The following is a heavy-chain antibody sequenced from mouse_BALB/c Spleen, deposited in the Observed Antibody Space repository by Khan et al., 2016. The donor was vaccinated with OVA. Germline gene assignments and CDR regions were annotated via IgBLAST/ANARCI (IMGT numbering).Heavy chain of an antibody. J-gene: IGHJ3*01. CDR1: GYTFTSYT. CDR3: ERLTPFGYDAWFAY. Sequence: QVQLQQSGAELARPGASVKMSCKASGYTFTSYTMHWVKQRPGQGLEWIGYINPSSGYTNYTQKFKDKATLTADKSYSTAYMQLSSLTSEDSAVYYCERLTPFGYDAWFAYWGQGTLVTVSA. V-gene: IGHV1-4*01. CDR2: INPSSGYT. D-gene: IGHD2-2*01.